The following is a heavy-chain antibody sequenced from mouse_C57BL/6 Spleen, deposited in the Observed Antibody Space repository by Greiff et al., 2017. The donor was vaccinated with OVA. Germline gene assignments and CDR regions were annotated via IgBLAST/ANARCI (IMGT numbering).Heavy chain of an antibody. D-gene: IGHD1-1*01. CDR3: ARAAGSSYAMDY. CDR2: LYPGSGNT. J-gene: IGHJ4*01. V-gene: IGHV1-76*01. Sequence: QVQLQQSGAELVRPGASVKLSCKASGYTFTDYYINWVKQRPGQGLEWIARLYPGSGNTYYNEKFKGKATLTAEKSSSTAYMQLSSLTSEDSAVYFCARAAGSSYAMDYWGQGTSVTVSS. CDR1: GYTFTDYY.